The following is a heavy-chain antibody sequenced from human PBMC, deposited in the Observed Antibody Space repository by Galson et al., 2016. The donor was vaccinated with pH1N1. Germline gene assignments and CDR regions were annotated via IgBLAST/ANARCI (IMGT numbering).Heavy chain of an antibody. V-gene: IGHV3-7*01. D-gene: IGHD3-16*02. Sequence: SLRLSCAASGFSFGSYWMHWVRQVPGKGLEWVANIHQDGSEKYHVDSVRGRFSISRDNAKNSLYLQMNSRRGEDTAVYYCARAIGSRSSYWGQGTLVTVSS. J-gene: IGHJ4*02. CDR1: GFSFGSYW. CDR2: IHQDGSEK. CDR3: ARAIGSRSSY.